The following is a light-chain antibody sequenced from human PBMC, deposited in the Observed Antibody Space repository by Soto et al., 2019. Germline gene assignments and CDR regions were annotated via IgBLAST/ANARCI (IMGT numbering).Light chain of an antibody. J-gene: IGLJ2*01. CDR1: SSDVGGYNY. V-gene: IGLV2-14*01. Sequence: QSLLTQPASVSGAPGQSITISCTGTSSDVGGYNYVSWYQQHPGKGPKLMIYEVSNRPSGVSNRFSGSKSGNTASLTISGLQAEDEADYYCSSYTTSSTPVVFGGGTKLTVL. CDR2: EVS. CDR3: SSYTTSSTPVV.